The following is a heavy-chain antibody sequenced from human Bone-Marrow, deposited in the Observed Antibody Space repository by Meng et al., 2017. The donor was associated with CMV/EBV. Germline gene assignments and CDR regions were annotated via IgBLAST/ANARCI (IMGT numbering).Heavy chain of an antibody. D-gene: IGHD2-2*01. J-gene: IGHJ6*02. CDR1: GFTFTSSA. Sequence: GESLKISCAASGFTFTSSAMSWVRQAPGKGLEWVSSIDISGGSTYYADSVRGRFTISRDNSKNMLYLQMNSLRAEDTAVYYCARDPVRIVVVPAAMPTYYYYYYGMDVWGQGTTVTVSS. CDR2: IDISGGST. V-gene: IGHV3-23*01. CDR3: ARDPVRIVVVPAAMPTYYYYYYGMDV.